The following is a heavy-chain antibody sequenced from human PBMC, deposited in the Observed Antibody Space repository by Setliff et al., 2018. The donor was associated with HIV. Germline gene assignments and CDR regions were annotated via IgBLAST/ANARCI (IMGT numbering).Heavy chain of an antibody. D-gene: IGHD2-21*02. CDR2: IFYSETVYYGGRT. V-gene: IGHV4-39*07. J-gene: IGHJ4*02. CDR1: GGSISSNNYY. Sequence: SETLSLTCTVSGGSISSNNYYWGWIRQPPGKGLEWIGSIFYSETVYYGGRTYYSPSLMSRVTISVDTSKSQFSLKLSSVTAADTAVYYCARGVPLLPPHYWGQGTLVTVSS. CDR3: ARGVPLLPPHY.